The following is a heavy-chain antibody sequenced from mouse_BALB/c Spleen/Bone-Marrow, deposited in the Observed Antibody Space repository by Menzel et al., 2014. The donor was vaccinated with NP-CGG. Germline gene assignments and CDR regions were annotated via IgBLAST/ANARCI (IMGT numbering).Heavy chain of an antibody. J-gene: IGHJ3*01. CDR1: GFSLTSYG. Sequence: VKLVESGPGLVAPSQSLSITCTVSGFSLTSYGVHWVRQPPGKGLEWLGVIWAGGSTNYNSALMSRLSISKDNSKSQVFLKMNSLQTDDTATYYCARDRGGSYWGQGTLVTVSA. V-gene: IGHV2-9*02. CDR2: IWAGGST. CDR3: ARDRGGSY.